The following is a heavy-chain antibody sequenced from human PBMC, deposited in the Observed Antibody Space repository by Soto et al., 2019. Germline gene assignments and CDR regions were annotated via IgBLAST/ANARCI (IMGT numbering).Heavy chain of an antibody. J-gene: IGHJ6*02. D-gene: IGHD1-26*01. Sequence: QVQLQESGPGLVKPSGTLSLTCAVSGGSISSSNWWSWVRQPPGKGLEWIGEIYHSVSTNYNPSLKSRVNISVDKSKNQFPLKLSSVTAADTAVYYCARVSGSYYYGMDVWGQGTTVTVSS. CDR3: ARVSGSYYYGMDV. V-gene: IGHV4-4*02. CDR2: IYHSVST. CDR1: GGSISSSNW.